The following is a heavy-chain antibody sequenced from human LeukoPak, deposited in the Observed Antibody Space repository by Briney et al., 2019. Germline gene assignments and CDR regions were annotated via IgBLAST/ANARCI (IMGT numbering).Heavy chain of an antibody. CDR3: ARETPYSNTWTDFDF. Sequence: GGSLRLSCAASAFTFSSYGMSWVRQAPGKGLEWVSAISGDGRDIFYADAVKGRFTISRDNAKNSLYLQMNSLRAEDTAVYYCARETPYSNTWTDFDFWGQGTLVTVSS. J-gene: IGHJ4*02. CDR2: ISGDGRDI. V-gene: IGHV3-23*01. D-gene: IGHD6-13*01. CDR1: AFTFSSYG.